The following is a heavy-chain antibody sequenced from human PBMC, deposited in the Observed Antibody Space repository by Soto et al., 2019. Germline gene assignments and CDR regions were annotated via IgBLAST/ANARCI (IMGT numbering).Heavy chain of an antibody. V-gene: IGHV1-69*13. CDR2: IIPIFGTA. Sequence: SVKVSCKASGGTFSSYAISWVRQAPGQGLEWMGGIIPIFGTANYAQKFQGRVTITADESTSTAYMELSSLRSEDTAVYYCARLQAAMPAAAGMDVWGQGTAVTVSS. CDR3: ARLQAAMPAAAGMDV. J-gene: IGHJ6*02. CDR1: GGTFSSYA. D-gene: IGHD2-2*01.